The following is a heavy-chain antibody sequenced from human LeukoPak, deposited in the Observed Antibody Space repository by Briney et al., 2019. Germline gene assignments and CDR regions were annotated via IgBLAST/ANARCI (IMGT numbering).Heavy chain of an antibody. V-gene: IGHV1-18*01. CDR1: GHTFTSYG. Sequence: ASVTVSCKASGHTFTSYGISWVRQAPGQGLEWRGWISAYNGNTNYAQKLQGRVTMTTDTSTSTAYMELRSLRSDDTAVYYCARDTHYYDSSSGYWGQGTLVTVSS. D-gene: IGHD3-22*01. CDR3: ARDTHYYDSSSGY. CDR2: ISAYNGNT. J-gene: IGHJ4*02.